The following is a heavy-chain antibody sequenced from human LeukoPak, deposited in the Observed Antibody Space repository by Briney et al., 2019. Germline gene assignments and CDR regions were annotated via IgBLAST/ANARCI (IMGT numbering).Heavy chain of an antibody. J-gene: IGHJ4*02. Sequence: GGSLRLSCAASGFTLSSYWMHWVSQVPGKGLVWVSRINPDGSTTTYADSVKGRFTISRDNAKNTLYLQMNSLRAEDTAVYYCARVRVGAYDFEYWGQGTLVTVSS. D-gene: IGHD3-10*01. CDR1: GFTLSSYW. V-gene: IGHV3-74*01. CDR3: ARVRVGAYDFEY. CDR2: INPDGSTT.